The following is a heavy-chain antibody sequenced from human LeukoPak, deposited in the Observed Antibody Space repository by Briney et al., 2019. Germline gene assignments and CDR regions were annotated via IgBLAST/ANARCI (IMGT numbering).Heavy chain of an antibody. CDR3: ARDRHYDSSGYYGY. CDR2: ISGSGGST. Sequence: GGSLRLSCAASGFTFSSYAMSWVRQAPGQGLEWVSAISGSGGSTYYADSVKGRFTISRDNSKNTLYLQMNSLRAEDTAVYYCARDRHYDSSGYYGYWGQGTLVTVSS. CDR1: GFTFSSYA. D-gene: IGHD3-22*01. J-gene: IGHJ4*02. V-gene: IGHV3-23*01.